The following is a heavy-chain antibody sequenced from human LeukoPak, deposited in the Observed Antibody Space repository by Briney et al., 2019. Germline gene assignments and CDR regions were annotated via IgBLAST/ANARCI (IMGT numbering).Heavy chain of an antibody. J-gene: IGHJ3*01. CDR2: FSATDGSA. CDR3: AKARIASAGTGAFDV. CDR1: GFFFRSYG. D-gene: IGHD6-13*01. Sequence: SGRSLRLSCAASGFFFRSYGMHWVRQAPGKGLEWVSAFSATDGSAQYAESVKGRFTSSRDHSKNSLYLQMNSLRDEDTAVYYCAKARIASAGTGAFDVWGQGTMVTVSS. V-gene: IGHV3-23*01.